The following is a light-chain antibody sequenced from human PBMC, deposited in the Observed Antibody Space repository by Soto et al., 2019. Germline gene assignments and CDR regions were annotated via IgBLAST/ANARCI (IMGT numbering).Light chain of an antibody. V-gene: IGKV3-15*01. J-gene: IGKJ1*01. Sequence: EIVMTQSPATLSVSPGERVTLSCRASQSVRSNLAWYQQKPGQAPRLLIYGASTRATGIPARFSGSGSGTEFTLTISRLQSEDFALYYCQQYNNWPPTFGQGTKVEIK. CDR2: GAS. CDR1: QSVRSN. CDR3: QQYNNWPPT.